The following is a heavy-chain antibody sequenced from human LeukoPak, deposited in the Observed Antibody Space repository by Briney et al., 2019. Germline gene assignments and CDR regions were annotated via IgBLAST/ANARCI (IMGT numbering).Heavy chain of an antibody. Sequence: GGSLRLSCAASGFTFSSYAMHWVRQAPGKGLEWVAVISYDGSNKYYADSVKGRFTISRDNSKNTLYLQMNSLRAEDTAVYYCARDGNWNYHPFDPWGQGTLVTVSS. D-gene: IGHD1-7*01. CDR1: GFTFSSYA. CDR2: ISYDGSNK. J-gene: IGHJ5*02. CDR3: ARDGNWNYHPFDP. V-gene: IGHV3-30-3*01.